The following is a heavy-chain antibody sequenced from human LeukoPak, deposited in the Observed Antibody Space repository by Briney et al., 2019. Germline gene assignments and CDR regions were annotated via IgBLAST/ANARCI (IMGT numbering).Heavy chain of an antibody. J-gene: IGHJ4*02. D-gene: IGHD3-9*01. CDR1: RYTHTQLS. V-gene: IGHV1-24*01. CDR2: FPPEDGEK. CDR3: ATDLNYDILHPGGQFDY. Sequence: TVKLPHKFSRYTHTQLSLHWAPQPPGKALEGMEGFPPEDGEKIDEQRFKGRFTMTGDTSTDKVYMGLSSLRSEDPAVYYCATDLNYDILHPGGQFDYWGQGTLVTVSS.